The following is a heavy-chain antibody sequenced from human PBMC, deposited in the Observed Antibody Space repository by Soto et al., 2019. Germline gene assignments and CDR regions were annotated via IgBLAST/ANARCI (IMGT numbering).Heavy chain of an antibody. J-gene: IGHJ4*02. CDR1: GGTFSSYT. Sequence: QVQLVQSGAEVKKPGSSVKVSCKASGGTFSSYTISWVRQAPGQGLEWMGRIIPILGIANYAQKFQGRVTITADKSTSTAYMELSSLRSEDTAVYYCARYREKAYSSSPPYWGQGTLVTISS. V-gene: IGHV1-69*02. CDR3: ARYREKAYSSSPPY. CDR2: IIPILGIA. D-gene: IGHD6-13*01.